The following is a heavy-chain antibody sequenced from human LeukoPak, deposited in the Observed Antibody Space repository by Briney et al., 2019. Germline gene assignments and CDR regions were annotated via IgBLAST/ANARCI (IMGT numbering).Heavy chain of an antibody. D-gene: IGHD3-10*01. CDR3: ARLDRGGSGSRVIDY. Sequence: ASVKVSCKASGGTFSSYAISWVRQAPGQGLEWMGWISTYNDNTNYAQKLQGRVTMTTDTSTSTAYVELRSLRSDDTAVYYCARLDRGGSGSRVIDYWGQGTLVTVSS. V-gene: IGHV1-18*01. J-gene: IGHJ4*02. CDR2: ISTYNDNT. CDR1: GGTFSSYA.